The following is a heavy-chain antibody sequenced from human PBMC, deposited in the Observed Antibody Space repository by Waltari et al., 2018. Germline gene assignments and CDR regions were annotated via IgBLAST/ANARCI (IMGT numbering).Heavy chain of an antibody. V-gene: IGHV3-30-3*01. J-gene: IGHJ4*02. CDR2: ILYDGSNK. Sequence: QVQLVESGGGVVQPGRSLRLSCAASGFSFSSYALHWVRQAPGKGLEWVAVILYDGSNKYYADSVKGRFTISRDNSKNTLYLQMNSLRAEDTAVYYCARDRSRTAVTPVGYWGQGTLVTVSS. D-gene: IGHD4-17*01. CDR1: GFSFSSYA. CDR3: ARDRSRTAVTPVGY.